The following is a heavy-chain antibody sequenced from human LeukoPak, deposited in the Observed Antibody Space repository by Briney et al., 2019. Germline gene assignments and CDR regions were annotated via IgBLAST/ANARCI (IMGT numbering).Heavy chain of an antibody. J-gene: IGHJ3*02. CDR2: IKQDGSEK. Sequence: PGRSLGLSCVVSGFTFSHYSMPWVRQAPGKGLEWVANIKQDGSEKYYVDSVRGRFTISRDNAKNSVYLQMNSLRAEDTAVYYCAGLWGEEGPPIWGQGTMVTVSS. CDR1: GFTFSHYS. V-gene: IGHV3-7*01. D-gene: IGHD3-16*01. CDR3: AGLWGEEGPPI.